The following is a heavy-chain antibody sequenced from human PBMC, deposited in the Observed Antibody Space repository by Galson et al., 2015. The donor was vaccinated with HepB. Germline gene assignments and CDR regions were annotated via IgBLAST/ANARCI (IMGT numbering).Heavy chain of an antibody. J-gene: IGHJ3*02. CDR1: GLTFSSYA. Sequence: FLRLSCAASGLTFSSYAMSWVRQAPGKGLEWVSAISGSGGSTYYADSVKGRFTISRDNSKNTLYLQMNSLRAEDTAVYYCAKDVALARESYYDSSGYFNPEVNDAFDIWGQGTMVTVSS. D-gene: IGHD3-22*01. V-gene: IGHV3-23*01. CDR3: AKDVALARESYYDSSGYFNPEVNDAFDI. CDR2: ISGSGGST.